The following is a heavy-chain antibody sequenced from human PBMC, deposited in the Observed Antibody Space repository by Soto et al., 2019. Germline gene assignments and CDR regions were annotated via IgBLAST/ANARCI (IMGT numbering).Heavy chain of an antibody. J-gene: IGHJ6*03. V-gene: IGHV1-8*01. CDR1: GYTFASYD. D-gene: IGHD6-6*01. CDR3: ARVRQLVGYFYYYMDV. Sequence: GASVKVSCKASGYTFASYDSNWVRQATGQGLEWMGWMNPNSGNTGYAQKFQGRVTMTRNTSISTAYMELRSLISDDTAVYYCARVRQLVGYFYYYMDVWGNGTTVTVSS. CDR2: MNPNSGNT.